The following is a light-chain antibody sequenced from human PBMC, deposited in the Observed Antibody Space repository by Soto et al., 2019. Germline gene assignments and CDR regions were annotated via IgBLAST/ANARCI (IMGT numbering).Light chain of an antibody. V-gene: IGKV3-11*01. Sequence: EIVLTQSPATLSLSPGERATLSCRASQSVSSYLAWYQQRPGQAPGLLIFDTSNRATDIPARFSGSGSGTDFTLTISGLEPEDFAVYYYQQRTNRPPITFGQGTRLEIK. CDR1: QSVSSY. CDR3: QQRTNRPPIT. J-gene: IGKJ5*01. CDR2: DTS.